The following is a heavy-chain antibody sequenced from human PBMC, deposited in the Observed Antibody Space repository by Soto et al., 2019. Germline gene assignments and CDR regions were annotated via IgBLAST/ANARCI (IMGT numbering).Heavy chain of an antibody. CDR1: GFTLTRSA. CDR2: ISAVGGGT. CDR3: AKDVGPWVAPFDS. J-gene: IGHJ4*01. Sequence: PGGSLRLSCAGSGFTLTRSAGSWIRQAPGKGLEWVSGISAVGGGTYYSDSVKGRFTISRDVAKNTVYLQMNGLRVEDTAVYYCAKDVGPWVAPFDSWGHGTLVTVSS. V-gene: IGHV3-23*01. D-gene: IGHD1-26*01.